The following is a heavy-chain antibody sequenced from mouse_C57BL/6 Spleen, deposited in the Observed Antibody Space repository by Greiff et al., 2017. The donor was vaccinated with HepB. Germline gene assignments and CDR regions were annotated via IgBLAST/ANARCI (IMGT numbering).Heavy chain of an antibody. V-gene: IGHV1-39*01. CDR3: ARQLTGTGYAMDY. J-gene: IGHJ4*01. CDR2: INPNYGTT. Sequence: EVKLQQSGPELVKPGASVKISCKASGYSFTDYNMNWVKQSNGKSLEWIGVINPNYGTTCYNQKFKGKATLTVDQSSSTAYMQLNSLTSEDSAVYYCARQLTGTGYAMDYWGQGTSVTVSS. CDR1: GYSFTDYN. D-gene: IGHD4-1*01.